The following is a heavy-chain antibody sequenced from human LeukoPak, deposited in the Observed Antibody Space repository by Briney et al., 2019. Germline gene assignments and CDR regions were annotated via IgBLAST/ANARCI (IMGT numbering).Heavy chain of an antibody. Sequence: SETLSLTCAVYGGSFSGYYWSWIRQPPGKGLEWIGEINHSGSTNYNPSLKSRVTISVDTSKNQFSLKLSSVTAADTAVYYCARCRVGGSYHTLYYFDYWGQGTLVTVSS. V-gene: IGHV4-34*01. D-gene: IGHD3-16*02. CDR3: ARCRVGGSYHTLYYFDY. CDR1: GGSFSGYY. CDR2: INHSGST. J-gene: IGHJ4*02.